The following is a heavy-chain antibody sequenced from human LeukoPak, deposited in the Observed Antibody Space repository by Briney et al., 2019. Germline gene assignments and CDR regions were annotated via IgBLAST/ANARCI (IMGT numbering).Heavy chain of an antibody. D-gene: IGHD4-11*01. V-gene: IGHV3-7*01. Sequence: GGSLRLSCAASGFTFSTSWMIWVRQAPGKGLEWVANIKHDGSEKYYVDSVKGRFTMSRDNARNSLYLQMNSLRAEDTAVYYCARASYSPNWFDPWGQGTLVTVSS. CDR2: IKHDGSEK. CDR3: ARASYSPNWFDP. J-gene: IGHJ5*02. CDR1: GFTFSTSW.